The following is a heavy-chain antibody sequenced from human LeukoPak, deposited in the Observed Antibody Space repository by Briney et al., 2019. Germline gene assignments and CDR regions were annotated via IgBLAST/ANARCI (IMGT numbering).Heavy chain of an antibody. CDR2: MKPDGSET. CDR3: ARKRYYYDSSAYGWFDS. CDR1: GFTFSSYA. D-gene: IGHD3-22*01. V-gene: IGHV3-7*01. J-gene: IGHJ5*01. Sequence: GGSLRLSCAASGFTFSSYAMSWVRQAPGKGLEWVANMKPDGSETSYVDSVKGRFTISRDNAKNSLYLQMSSLRAEDTAIYYCARKRYYYDSSAYGWFDSWGQGTLVAVSS.